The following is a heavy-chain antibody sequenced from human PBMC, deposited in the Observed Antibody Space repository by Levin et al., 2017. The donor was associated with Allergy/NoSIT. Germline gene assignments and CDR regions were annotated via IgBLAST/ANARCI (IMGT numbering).Heavy chain of an antibody. CDR1: GFTFIGYA. Sequence: LSLTCAASGFTFIGYAMHWVRQAPGKGLEWVALISYDGSNKYYADSVKGRFTVSRDNTKYTLYLQMNSLRAEDTAVYYCARDYSNYYYYYAMDVWGQGTTVTVSS. CDR3: ARDYSNYYYYYAMDV. D-gene: IGHD4-11*01. CDR2: ISYDGSNK. J-gene: IGHJ6*02. V-gene: IGHV3-30-3*01.